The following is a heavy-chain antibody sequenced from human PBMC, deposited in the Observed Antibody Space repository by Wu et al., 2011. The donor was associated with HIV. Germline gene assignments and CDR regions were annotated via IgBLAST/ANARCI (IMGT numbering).Heavy chain of an antibody. Sequence: QVQLVQSGAEVKKPGASVKVSCKASGYTFTSYGISWVRQVTGQGLEWMGWMNPNSGNTGFAQEFQGRVTITRNTSINTAYMELSSLRSEDTAVYFCARGGDCGGDCYGIDYWGQGTLVTVSS. CDR1: GYTFTSYG. V-gene: IGHV1-8*03. J-gene: IGHJ4*02. D-gene: IGHD2-21*02. CDR2: MNPNSGNT. CDR3: ARGGDCGGDCYGIDY.